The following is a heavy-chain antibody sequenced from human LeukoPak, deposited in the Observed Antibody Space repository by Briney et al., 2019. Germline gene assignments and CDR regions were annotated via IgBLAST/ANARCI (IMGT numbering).Heavy chain of an antibody. Sequence: KPSETLSLTCAVCGGSFSGYYWSWIRQPPGKGLEWIGEINHSGSTNYNPSLKSRVTISVDTSKNQFSLKLSSVTAADTAVYYCARGVISSSQDGVSDYWGQGTLVTVSS. V-gene: IGHV4-34*01. D-gene: IGHD6-13*01. J-gene: IGHJ4*02. CDR3: ARGVISSSQDGVSDY. CDR1: GGSFSGYY. CDR2: INHSGST.